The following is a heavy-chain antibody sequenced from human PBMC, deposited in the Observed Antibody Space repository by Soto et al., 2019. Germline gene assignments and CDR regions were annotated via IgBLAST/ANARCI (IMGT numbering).Heavy chain of an antibody. D-gene: IGHD4-17*01. J-gene: IGHJ4*02. Sequence: QVLLQQWGAGLLKPSETLSLTCAVYGGSFSDYYWSWIRQSPGKGLEWIGEINHSGSTNYNPSLKCRIIISVDTSKNTFSLKLSSVTAADTAVYYCARGDYGGNSDDYWGRGTLVTVSS. V-gene: IGHV4-34*01. CDR2: INHSGST. CDR1: GGSFSDYY. CDR3: ARGDYGGNSDDY.